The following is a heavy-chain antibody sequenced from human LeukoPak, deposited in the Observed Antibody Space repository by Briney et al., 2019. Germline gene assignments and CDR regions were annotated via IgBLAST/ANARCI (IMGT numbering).Heavy chain of an antibody. CDR2: IIPIFGTA. V-gene: IGHV1-69*13. J-gene: IGHJ4*02. CDR1: GGTFSSYA. CDR3: ARGYYDSSGYPSFDY. D-gene: IGHD3-22*01. Sequence: ASVKVSCKASGGTFSSYAISWVRQAPGQGLEWMGGIIPIFGTANYAQKFQGRVTITADESTSTAYMELSSLRSEDTAVYYCARGYYDSSGYPSFDYRGQGTLATVSS.